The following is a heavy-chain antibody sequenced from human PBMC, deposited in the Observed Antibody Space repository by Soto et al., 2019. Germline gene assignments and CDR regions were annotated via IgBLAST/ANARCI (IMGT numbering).Heavy chain of an antibody. CDR2: INPSGGST. D-gene: IGHD2-15*01. Sequence: ASVKVSCKASGYTFTSYYMHWVRQAPGQGLEWMGIINPSGGSTSYAQKFQGRVTMTRDTSTSTVYMELSSLRSEDTAVYYCARDHEPKLLPPGDAFDIWGQGTMVTVSS. J-gene: IGHJ3*02. CDR3: ARDHEPKLLPPGDAFDI. CDR1: GYTFTSYY. V-gene: IGHV1-46*01.